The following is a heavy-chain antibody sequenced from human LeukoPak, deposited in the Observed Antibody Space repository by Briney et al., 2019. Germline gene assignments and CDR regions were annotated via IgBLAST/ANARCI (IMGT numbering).Heavy chain of an antibody. CDR3: ARDALWSTFGMDV. Sequence: GSLSLSCAASGFPFSSYEMNWVRQAPGKGLEWVSYISSSGSTIYYADSVKGGFTISRDNAKNSLYLQMNSLRAEDTAVYYCARDALWSTFGMDVWGKGTTVTVSS. D-gene: IGHD3-10*01. CDR2: ISSSGSTI. CDR1: GFPFSSYE. J-gene: IGHJ6*04. V-gene: IGHV3-48*03.